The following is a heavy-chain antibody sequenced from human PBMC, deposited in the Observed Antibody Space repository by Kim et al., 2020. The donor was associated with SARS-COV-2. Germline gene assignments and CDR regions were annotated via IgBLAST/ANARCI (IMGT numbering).Heavy chain of an antibody. Sequence: GESLKISCKGSGYSFTNYWIGWVRQMPGKGLEWMAIIYPDDSDTRYSPSFQGQVTLSADKSISTAYLQWGSLKASDTALYYCARVGELYDYVWGSYRYGGWLDPWGQGTLVTVPS. CDR1: GYSFTNYW. CDR3: ARVGELYDYVWGSYRYGGWLDP. CDR2: IYPDDSDT. J-gene: IGHJ5*02. V-gene: IGHV5-51*01. D-gene: IGHD3-16*02.